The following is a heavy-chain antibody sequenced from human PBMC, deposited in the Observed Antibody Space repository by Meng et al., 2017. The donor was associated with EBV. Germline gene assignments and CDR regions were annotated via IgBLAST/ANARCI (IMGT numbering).Heavy chain of an antibody. D-gene: IGHD5-12*01. CDR3: ARVVATIFTNWFDP. J-gene: IGHJ5*02. CDR1: GGSSSSSRYY. Sequence: QRQQQGAGPGWWTPSTTLSPYGTAAGGSSSSSRYYWGRIGQPPGKGLEWIGSIYYSGSTYSNPSLRGRVTISVDTSKNQFSLKLSSVTDADTDVYYCARVVATIFTNWFDPWGQGTLVTVSS. V-gene: IGHV4-39*07. CDR2: IYYSGST.